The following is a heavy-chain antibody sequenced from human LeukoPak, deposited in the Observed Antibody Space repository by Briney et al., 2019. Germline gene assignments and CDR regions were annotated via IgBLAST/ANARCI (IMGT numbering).Heavy chain of an antibody. V-gene: IGHV3-33*06. CDR2: IWYDGSNK. CDR3: AKTFGAMGV. D-gene: IGHD3-10*01. J-gene: IGHJ6*04. CDR1: GFTFSSYG. Sequence: GRSLRLSCAASGFTFSSYGMHWVRQAPGKGLEWVAVIWYDGSNKYYADSVKGRFTISRDNSKNTLYLQMNSLRAEDTAVYYCAKTFGAMGVWGKGTTVTVSS.